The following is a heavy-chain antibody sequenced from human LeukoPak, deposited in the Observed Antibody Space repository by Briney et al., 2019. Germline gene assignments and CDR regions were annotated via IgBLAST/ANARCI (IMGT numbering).Heavy chain of an antibody. Sequence: SSETLSLTCTVSGGSISSGSYYWSWIRQPAGKGLEWIGRIYTSGSTNYNPSLKSRVTISVDTSKNQFSLKLSSVTAADTAVYYCARDQDSNYEDAFDIWGQGTMVTVSS. V-gene: IGHV4-61*02. CDR1: GGSISSGSYY. J-gene: IGHJ3*02. D-gene: IGHD4-11*01. CDR2: IYTSGST. CDR3: ARDQDSNYEDAFDI.